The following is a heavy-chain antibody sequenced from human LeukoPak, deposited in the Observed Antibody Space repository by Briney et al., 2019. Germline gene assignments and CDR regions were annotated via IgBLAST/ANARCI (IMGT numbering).Heavy chain of an antibody. CDR1: SGSITTYY. Sequence: SETLSLTCTVSSGSITTYYWNWIRQSPGKRPEWIGYVFHTGITEYNPSLESRVTMSMDTSKRQFSLSLTSVTTADTARYYCARGPRWRGSGRSYYYGLDVWGNGTTDTVSS. CDR3: ARGPRWRGSGRSYYYGLDV. J-gene: IGHJ6*04. CDR2: VFHTGIT. V-gene: IGHV4-59*01. D-gene: IGHD3-10*01.